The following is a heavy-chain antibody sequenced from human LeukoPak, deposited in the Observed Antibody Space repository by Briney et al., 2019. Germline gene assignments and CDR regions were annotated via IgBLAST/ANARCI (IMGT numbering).Heavy chain of an antibody. CDR3: VSLSIHSYYFDY. Sequence: GGSLRLSCAASGFTFSTCAMSWVRQAPGKVLEWVSSISGTTSGTYYADSVEGRFTISRDNSKNTLYLQMNSLRAEDTAVYYCVSLSIHSYYFDYWGQGTLATVSS. D-gene: IGHD2-2*01. V-gene: IGHV3-23*01. J-gene: IGHJ4*02. CDR1: GFTFSTCA. CDR2: ISGTTSGT.